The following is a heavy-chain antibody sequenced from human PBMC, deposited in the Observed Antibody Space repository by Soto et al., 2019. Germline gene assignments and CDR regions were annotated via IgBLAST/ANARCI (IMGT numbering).Heavy chain of an antibody. J-gene: IGHJ6*02. CDR2: ISSSSSYI. Sequence: EVQLVESGGGLVKPGGSLRLSCAASGFTFSSYSMNWVRQAPGKGLEWVSSISSSSSYIYYADSVKGRFTISRDNAKKSLYLQMNRRRAEDTAVYDCARDLITGTTYNYYYYGMDVWGQGTTVTVSS. D-gene: IGHD1-7*01. CDR1: GFTFSSYS. V-gene: IGHV3-21*01. CDR3: ARDLITGTTYNYYYYGMDV.